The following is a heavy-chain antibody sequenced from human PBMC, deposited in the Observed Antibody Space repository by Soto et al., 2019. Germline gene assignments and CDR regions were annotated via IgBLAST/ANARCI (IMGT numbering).Heavy chain of an antibody. CDR2: ISYDGSNK. Sequence: LRLSCAASGFIFSNYGIHWVRQAPGKGLEWVAVISYDGSNKYYADSVKGRFTISRDNSKNTLYLQMNSLRAEDTAVYYCAKDLPLGTKLLRFFAGSFTAGMDVWGQGTTVTVSS. CDR3: AKDLPLGTKLLRFFAGSFTAGMDV. CDR1: GFIFSNYG. D-gene: IGHD5-12*01. V-gene: IGHV3-30*18. J-gene: IGHJ6*02.